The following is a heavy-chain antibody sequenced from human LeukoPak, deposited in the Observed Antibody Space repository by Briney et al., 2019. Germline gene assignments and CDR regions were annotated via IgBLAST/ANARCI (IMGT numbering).Heavy chain of an antibody. D-gene: IGHD2-15*01. CDR3: ARDGSDIVVVAAAPFYYYYGMDV. Sequence: GASVKVSCKASGYTFTSYGISWVRQAPGQGLEWMGWISAYNGNTNYAQKLQGRVTMTTDTSTSTAYMELRSLRSDDTAVYYCARDGSDIVVVAAAPFYYYYGMDVWGQGTTVTVSS. CDR2: ISAYNGNT. V-gene: IGHV1-18*01. CDR1: GYTFTSYG. J-gene: IGHJ6*02.